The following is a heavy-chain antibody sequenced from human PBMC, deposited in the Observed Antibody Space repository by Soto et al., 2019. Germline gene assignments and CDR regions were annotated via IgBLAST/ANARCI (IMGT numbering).Heavy chain of an antibody. CDR2: ISSSSSTI. CDR1: GFTFSSYS. V-gene: IGHV3-48*01. J-gene: IGHJ4*02. CDR3: AKDSGYSYGPLDY. Sequence: GGSLRLSCAASGFTFSSYSMNWVRQAPGKGLEWVSYISSSSSTIYYADSVKGRFTISRDNAKNSLYLQMNSLRAEDTAVYYCAKDSGYSYGPLDYWGQGTLVTVSS. D-gene: IGHD5-18*01.